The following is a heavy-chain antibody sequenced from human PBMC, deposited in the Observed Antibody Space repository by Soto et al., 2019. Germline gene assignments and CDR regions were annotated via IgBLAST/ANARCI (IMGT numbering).Heavy chain of an antibody. Sequence: RXLTCTVSGASTRIGDFSWSWIRQSPGRGLEWIGYMYYSGSTYYNPSLKSRVVISVDTSKNQFSLQLNAATAADTAVYYCARTLEEGAGNWFDPWGQGTLVTVS. CDR2: MYYSGST. CDR3: ARTLEEGAGNWFDP. D-gene: IGHD1-1*01. J-gene: IGHJ5*02. CDR1: GASTRIGDFS. V-gene: IGHV4-30-4*01.